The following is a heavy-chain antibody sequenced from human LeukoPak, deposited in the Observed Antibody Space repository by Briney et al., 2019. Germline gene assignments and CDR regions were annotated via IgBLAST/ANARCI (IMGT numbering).Heavy chain of an antibody. CDR3: ARAYYYGSGPNYYYYGMDV. CDR1: RYTFTSYD. CDR2: MNPYSGNT. J-gene: IGHJ6*02. Sequence: ASVKVSCKASRYTFTSYDINWVRQATGQWLEWMGWMNPYSGNTGYAQMFQGRVTITADKSTSTAYMELSSLRSEDTAVYYCARAYYYGSGPNYYYYGMDVWGQGTTVTVSS. D-gene: IGHD3-10*01. V-gene: IGHV1-8*01.